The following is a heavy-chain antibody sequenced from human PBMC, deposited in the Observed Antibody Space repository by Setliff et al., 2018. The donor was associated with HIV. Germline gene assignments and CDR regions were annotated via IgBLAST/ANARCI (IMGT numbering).Heavy chain of an antibody. CDR2: MNPNSGNT. V-gene: IGHV1-8*03. D-gene: IGHD2-15*01. CDR1: GYTFTTYD. CDR3: ARDSRDIVVVIAPEPEPYYYYGMDV. Sequence: ASVKVSCKASGYTFTTYDINWVRQATGQGLEWMGWMNPNSGNTGYAQKFQGRVTITRDTSTSTVYMELSSLRSEDTAVYYCARDSRDIVVVIAPEPEPYYYYGMDVWGEGTTVTVSS. J-gene: IGHJ6*04.